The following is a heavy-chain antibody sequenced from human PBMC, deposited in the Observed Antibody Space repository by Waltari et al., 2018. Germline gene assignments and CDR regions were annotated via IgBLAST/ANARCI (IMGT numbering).Heavy chain of an antibody. CDR3: AKEGGSYRHPFDY. J-gene: IGHJ4*02. V-gene: IGHV3-30*18. CDR1: GFTFSSYG. D-gene: IGHD1-26*01. Sequence: QVQLVESGGGVVQPGRSLRLSCAASGFTFSSYGMHWVRQAPGKGLEWVAVISYDGINKYYADSVKGRFTISRDNSKNTLYLQMNSLRAEDTAVYYCAKEGGSYRHPFDYWGQGTLVTVSS. CDR2: ISYDGINK.